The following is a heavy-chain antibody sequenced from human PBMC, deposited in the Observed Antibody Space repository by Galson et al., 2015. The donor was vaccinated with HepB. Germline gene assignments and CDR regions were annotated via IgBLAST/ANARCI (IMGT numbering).Heavy chain of an antibody. Sequence: QSGAEVKKPGESLKISCKGSGYSFTSYWIGWVRQMPGKGLEWMGIIYPGDSDTRYSPSFQGQVTISADKSISTAYLQWSSLKASDTAMYYCARLSREYDFWSGYYMGSYYYYYMDVWGKGTTVTVSS. CDR1: GYSFTSYW. D-gene: IGHD3-3*01. CDR2: IYPGDSDT. V-gene: IGHV5-51*03. J-gene: IGHJ6*03. CDR3: ARLSREYDFWSGYYMGSYYYYYMDV.